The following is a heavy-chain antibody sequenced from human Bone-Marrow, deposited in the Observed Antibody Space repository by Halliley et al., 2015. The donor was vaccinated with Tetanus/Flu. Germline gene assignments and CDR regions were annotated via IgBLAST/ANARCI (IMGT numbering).Heavy chain of an antibody. CDR3: ARVNNWSLGSGYPEYWYFGL. V-gene: IGHV4-59*01. Sequence: IYYRGSPNYNPPLKSRVTISVDTSKNQFSLKLSSVTAADTAVYYCARVNNWSLGSGYPEYWYFGLWGRGTLVTVTS. D-gene: IGHD3-22*01. J-gene: IGHJ2*01. CDR2: IYYRGSP.